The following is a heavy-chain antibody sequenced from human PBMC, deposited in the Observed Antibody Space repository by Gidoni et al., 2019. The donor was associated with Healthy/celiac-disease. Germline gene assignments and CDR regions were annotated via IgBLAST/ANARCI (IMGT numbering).Heavy chain of an antibody. D-gene: IGHD6-19*01. CDR2: ISSDGGST. V-gene: IGHV3-64*01. Sequence: EVQLVESGGGLVQPGGSLRSSCAAPGFTFSSYAMHWVRQAPGKGLEYVSAISSDGGSTYYANSVKGRFTISRDNSKNTLYLQMGSLRAEDMAVYYCARDDSGCFDYWGQGTLVTVSS. CDR3: ARDDSGCFDY. J-gene: IGHJ4*02. CDR1: GFTFSSYA.